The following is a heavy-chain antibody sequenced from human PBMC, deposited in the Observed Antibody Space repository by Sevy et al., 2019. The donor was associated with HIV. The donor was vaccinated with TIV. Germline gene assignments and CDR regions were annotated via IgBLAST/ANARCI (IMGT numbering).Heavy chain of an antibody. CDR3: ARKLIVRTYDF. Sequence: SETLSLTCTVSGDSISSTNWWRWVRQSPGQGLEWFGEVYHTGATHYSPSFKSRVIISVDKSKNQVSLTLTSLTVADTAIYYCARKLIVRTYDFWGPGRLVTVSS. CDR1: GDSISSTNW. J-gene: IGHJ4*02. D-gene: IGHD2-21*01. V-gene: IGHV4-4*02. CDR2: VYHTGAT.